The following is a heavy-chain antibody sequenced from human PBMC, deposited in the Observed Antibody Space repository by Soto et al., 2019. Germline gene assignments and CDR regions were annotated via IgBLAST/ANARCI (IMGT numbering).Heavy chain of an antibody. CDR3: ARDLAYCSGGSCYGADY. V-gene: IGHV3-33*01. D-gene: IGHD2-15*01. CDR2: IWYDGSNK. CDR1: GFTFSSYG. J-gene: IGHJ4*02. Sequence: PGGSLRLSCAASGFTFSSYGMHWVRQAPGKGLEWVAVIWYDGSNKYYADSVKGRFTISRDNSKNTLYLQMNSLRAEDTAVYYCARDLAYCSGGSCYGADYWGQGTLVTVSS.